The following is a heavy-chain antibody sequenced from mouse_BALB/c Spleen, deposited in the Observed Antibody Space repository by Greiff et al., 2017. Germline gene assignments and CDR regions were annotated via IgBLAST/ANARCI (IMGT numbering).Heavy chain of an antibody. CDR2: INSNGGST. D-gene: IGHD1-1*01. Sequence: EVQRVESGGGLVQPGGSLKLSCAASGFTFSSYGMSWVRQTPDKRLELVATINSNGGSTYYPDSVKGRFTISRDNAKNTLYLQMSSLKSEDTAMYYCARDPYYYGSSFGYYAMDYWGQGTSVTVSS. V-gene: IGHV5-6-3*01. CDR3: ARDPYYYGSSFGYYAMDY. J-gene: IGHJ4*01. CDR1: GFTFSSYG.